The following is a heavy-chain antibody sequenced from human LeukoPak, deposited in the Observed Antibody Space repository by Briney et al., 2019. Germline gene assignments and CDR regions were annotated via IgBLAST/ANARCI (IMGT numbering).Heavy chain of an antibody. Sequence: AGGSLRLSCAASGFTFSSFAMHWVRQAPGKGLEWVAVIAYDGSDKYYADSVRGRFTISRDNSKNTVYLQMNNLKTEDTAVYYCASVLDYWGQGILVTVSS. J-gene: IGHJ4*02. CDR2: IAYDGSDK. CDR3: ASVLDY. V-gene: IGHV3-30*04. CDR1: GFTFSSFA.